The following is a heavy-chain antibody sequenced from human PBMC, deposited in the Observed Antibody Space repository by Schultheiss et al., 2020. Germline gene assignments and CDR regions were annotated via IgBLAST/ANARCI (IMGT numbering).Heavy chain of an antibody. J-gene: IGHJ6*02. CDR3: ARDGTTMVPGVLSPYGMDV. Sequence: SQTLSLTCTVSGGSISSGGYYWSWIRQHPGKGLEWIGYIYYSGSTYYNPSLKSRVTISVDTSKNQFSLKLSSVTAADTAVYYCARDGTTMVPGVLSPYGMDVWGQGTTVTVSS. CDR1: GGSISSGGYY. D-gene: IGHD3-10*01. CDR2: IYYSGST. V-gene: IGHV4-31*03.